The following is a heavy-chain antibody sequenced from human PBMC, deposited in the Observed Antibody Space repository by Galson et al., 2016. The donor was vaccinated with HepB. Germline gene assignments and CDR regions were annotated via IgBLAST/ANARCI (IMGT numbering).Heavy chain of an antibody. J-gene: IGHJ4*02. CDR1: GGSISSYY. CDR3: ARGYSSSWYGGRFLNY. Sequence: LSLTCTVSGGSISSYYWSWIRQPPGKGLEWLGYFYQSGSIDYNPSLKGRVSISLDTSKNQASLRLNSVTSADTAVYFCARGYSSSWYGGRFLNYWGQGTLVTVSS. V-gene: IGHV4-59*01. CDR2: FYQSGSI. D-gene: IGHD6-13*01.